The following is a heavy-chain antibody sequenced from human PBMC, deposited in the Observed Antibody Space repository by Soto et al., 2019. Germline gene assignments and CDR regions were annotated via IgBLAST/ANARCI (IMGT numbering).Heavy chain of an antibody. D-gene: IGHD3-22*01. J-gene: IGHJ5*02. CDR1: GDSITRSNFY. Sequence: PSETLSLTCTVSGDSITRSNFYWGCIRQPPGKGLAWLGSIFYSGSTFYNPALKSRVTFSVDTSKNHFSLKLSSVTAADTAVYYCARHKTTMLTVVSSFDPWGQGTRVTVSS. CDR2: IFYSGST. CDR3: ARHKTTMLTVVSSFDP. V-gene: IGHV4-39*02.